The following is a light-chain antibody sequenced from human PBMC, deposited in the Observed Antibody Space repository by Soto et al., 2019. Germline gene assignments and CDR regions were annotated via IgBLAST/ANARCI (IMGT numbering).Light chain of an antibody. CDR1: QRVSTF. J-gene: IGKJ1*01. CDR2: GAS. CDR3: QQYGSSTRT. V-gene: IGKV3-20*01. Sequence: EILFTQSPCTLSLSPGDRATLSCRASQRVSTFLAWYGQRPGQAPRLLIYGASTRETGIPARFSGSGSGTEFTLTISRLEHEDFAVYYCQQYGSSTRTFGQGTKVDIK.